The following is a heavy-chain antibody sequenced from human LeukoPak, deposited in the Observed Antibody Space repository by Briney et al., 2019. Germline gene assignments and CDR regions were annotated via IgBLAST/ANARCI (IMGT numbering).Heavy chain of an antibody. CDR3: ARDVGYRSWFDP. V-gene: IGHV1-8*01. D-gene: IGHD5-18*01. J-gene: IGHJ5*02. CDR2: MSPNSGNT. Sequence: GASVKVSCKASGYTFISYDINWVRQATGQGLEWMGWMSPNSGNTGYAQKFQGRITMTKSTSISTAYMELSDLESEDTAVYYCARDVGYRSWFDPWGQGTLVIVSS. CDR1: GYTFISYD.